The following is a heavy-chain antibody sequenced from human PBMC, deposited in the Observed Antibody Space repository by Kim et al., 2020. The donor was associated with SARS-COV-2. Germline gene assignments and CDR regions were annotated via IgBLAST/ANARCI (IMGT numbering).Heavy chain of an antibody. CDR1: GFNFANHV. CDR2: ISHDGNDH. V-gene: IGHV3-30*16. CDR3: ARSFSAYDLFDY. J-gene: IGHJ4*02. Sequence: GGSLRLSCTVSGFNFANHVMHWVRQAPGKGLEWVAAISHDGNDHYYADSVKGRFTISRDNSKNAVYLQMNSLRVDDTAVYYCARSFSAYDLFDYWGQGALVTVSS. D-gene: IGHD5-12*01.